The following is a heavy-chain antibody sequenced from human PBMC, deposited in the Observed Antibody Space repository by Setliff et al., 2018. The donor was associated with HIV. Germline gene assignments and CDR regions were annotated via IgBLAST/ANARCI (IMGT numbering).Heavy chain of an antibody. J-gene: IGHJ4*02. CDR1: GYTFTNYF. Sequence: ASVKVSCKASGYTFTNYFMHWVRQAPGEGLEWVGRVDPEDGETRYAMRFQGSVTISAGTSTDTTYLSLTSLRSQDTAVYYCATVRIVGATEFDYWGQGTVVTSPQ. D-gene: IGHD1-26*01. CDR2: VDPEDGET. V-gene: IGHV1-69-2*01. CDR3: ATVRIVGATEFDY.